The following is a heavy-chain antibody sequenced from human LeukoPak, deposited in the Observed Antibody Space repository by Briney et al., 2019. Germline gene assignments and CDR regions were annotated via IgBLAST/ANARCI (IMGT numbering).Heavy chain of an antibody. D-gene: IGHD5-24*01. CDR1: GFTFSNYW. CDR3: ARGPRWYGMDV. J-gene: IGHJ6*02. Sequence: GGSLRLSCAASGFTFSNYWMNWVRQAPGKGLEWVANIKQDGSEKYYVESVKGRLTISRDNAKNSLYLQMNSLRAEDTAVYYCARGPRWYGMDVWGQGTTVTVSS. CDR2: IKQDGSEK. V-gene: IGHV3-7*01.